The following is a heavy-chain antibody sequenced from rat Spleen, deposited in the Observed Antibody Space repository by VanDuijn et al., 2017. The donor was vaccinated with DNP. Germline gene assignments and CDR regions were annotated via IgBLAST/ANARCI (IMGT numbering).Heavy chain of an antibody. Sequence: QVQLKESGPGLVQPSQTLSLTCTVSGFSLSSYGVIWVRQPPGKGLEWMGRMSYDGDTAYNSTLKSRLSISRDTSKNQVFLKMNSLQTEDTAVYFCTRTGSYKSGYHFDYWGQGLMVTVSS. CDR3: TRTGSYKSGYHFDY. CDR1: GFSLSSYG. CDR2: MSYDGDT. J-gene: IGHJ2*01. V-gene: IGHV2-13*01. D-gene: IGHD4-3*01.